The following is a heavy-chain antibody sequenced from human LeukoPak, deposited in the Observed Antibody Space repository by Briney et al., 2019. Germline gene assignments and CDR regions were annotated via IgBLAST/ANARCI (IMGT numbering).Heavy chain of an antibody. CDR1: GGSFSGYY. D-gene: IGHD2-8*01. CDR3: ARHKSWSSSYGMDV. CDR2: INHSGST. Sequence: KPSETLSLTCAVYGGSFSGYYWSWIRQPPGKGLEWSGEINHSGSTNYNPSLKSRVTISVDTSKNQFSLKLSSVTAADTAVYYCARHKSWSSSYGMDVWGQGTTVTVSS. J-gene: IGHJ6*02. V-gene: IGHV4-34*01.